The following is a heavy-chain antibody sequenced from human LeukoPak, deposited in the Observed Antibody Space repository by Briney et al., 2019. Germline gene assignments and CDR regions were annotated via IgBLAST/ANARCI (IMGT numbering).Heavy chain of an antibody. V-gene: IGHV4-39*01. J-gene: IGHJ4*02. D-gene: IGHD3-22*01. CDR3: AVDYYDSSGSLYYFDY. CDR1: GGSXSSSSYY. Sequence: SEXXXXTCTVXGGSXSSSSYYWGWVRQPPGKGREWVGSIYYSGSTYYNPSLKSRVTISVDKSKKQFSLKLSSVTAADTAVYYCAVDYYDSSGSLYYFDYWGQGTLVTVSS. CDR2: IYYSGST.